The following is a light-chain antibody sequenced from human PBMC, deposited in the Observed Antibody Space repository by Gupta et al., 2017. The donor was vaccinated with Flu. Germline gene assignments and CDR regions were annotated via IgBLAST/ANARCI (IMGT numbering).Light chain of an antibody. Sequence: QSARTQPPPVSGSPGQSITISCTGTSGVVGGYNYVSWYQQYPGKAPKLMIYEVSYRPSGVSNRFSGSKSGNTASLTISGLQAEDEADYYCSSYMSSGTPCVFGKGTQMTVL. V-gene: IGLV2-14*01. J-gene: IGLJ3*02. CDR2: EVS. CDR1: SGVVGGYNY. CDR3: SSYMSSGTPCV.